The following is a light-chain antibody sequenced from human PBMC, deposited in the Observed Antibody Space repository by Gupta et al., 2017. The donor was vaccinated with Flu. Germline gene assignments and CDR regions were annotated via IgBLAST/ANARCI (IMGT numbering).Light chain of an antibody. CDR3: SSDADSNTCV. CDR2: DVS. Sequence: QSALTQPPSAPGSRGQTVTISCTGSSSDIGGYDFVSCFQQHPGNPPQVIIYDVSRRPSRVPGRFSGSKSGTTASLTVTGLQEEEAAYYYCSSDADSNTCVFGTGTKLTVL. V-gene: IGLV2-8*01. CDR1: SSDIGGYDF. J-gene: IGLJ1*01.